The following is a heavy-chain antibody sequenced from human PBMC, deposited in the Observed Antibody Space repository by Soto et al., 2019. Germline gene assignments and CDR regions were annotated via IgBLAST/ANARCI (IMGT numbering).Heavy chain of an antibody. V-gene: IGHV3-23*01. CDR2: ISGSGGST. J-gene: IGHJ4*02. D-gene: IGHD4-17*01. Sequence: LRLSCAASGFTFSSYTMSWVRQAPGKGLEWVSAISGSGGSTYYADSVKGRFTISRDNSKNTLYLQMNSLRAEDTAVYYCAKRPYGGNSIFDYWGQGTLVTVSS. CDR3: AKRPYGGNSIFDY. CDR1: GFTFSSYT.